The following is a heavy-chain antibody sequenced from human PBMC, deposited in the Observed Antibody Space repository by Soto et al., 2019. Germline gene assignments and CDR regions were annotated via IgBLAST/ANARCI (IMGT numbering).Heavy chain of an antibody. V-gene: IGHV4-30-2*01. CDR2: IYHSGSS. Sequence: PSETLSLTCAVSGGSISSGGYSWSWIRQPPGKGLEWIGYIYHSGSSYYNPSLKSRVTISVDRSKNQFSLKLSSVTAADTAVYYCARQYYFGSGSYYNRAFEFWGQGTLVTVSS. D-gene: IGHD3-10*01. CDR1: GGSISSGGYS. J-gene: IGHJ4*02. CDR3: ARQYYFGSGSYYNRAFEF.